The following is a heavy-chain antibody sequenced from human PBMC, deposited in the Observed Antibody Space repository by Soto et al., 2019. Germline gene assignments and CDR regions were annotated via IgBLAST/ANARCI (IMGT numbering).Heavy chain of an antibody. Sequence: GGSLRLSCAASGLTFSSYALSWVRQAPGKGLEWVSAISGSGGSTYYADSVKGRFTISRDNSKNTLYLQMNSLRAEDTAVYYCAKQSTVVTPGYYYYGMDVWGQGTTVTVSS. CDR3: AKQSTVVTPGYYYYGMDV. D-gene: IGHD4-17*01. V-gene: IGHV3-23*01. J-gene: IGHJ6*02. CDR2: ISGSGGST. CDR1: GLTFSSYA.